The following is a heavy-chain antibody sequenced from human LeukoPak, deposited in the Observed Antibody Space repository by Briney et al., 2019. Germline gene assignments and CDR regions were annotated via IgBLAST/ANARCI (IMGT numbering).Heavy chain of an antibody. CDR2: ISSSSSYI. J-gene: IGHJ4*02. D-gene: IGHD3-3*01. V-gene: IGHV3-21*01. CDR1: GFTFSSYS. CDR3: ARDPNTIFGVVIH. Sequence: GGSLRLSCAASGFTFSSYSMNWVRQAPGKGLEWVSSISSSSSYIYYADSVKGRFTISRDNAKNSLYLQVNSLRAEDTAVYYCARDPNTIFGVVIHWGQGTLVTVSS.